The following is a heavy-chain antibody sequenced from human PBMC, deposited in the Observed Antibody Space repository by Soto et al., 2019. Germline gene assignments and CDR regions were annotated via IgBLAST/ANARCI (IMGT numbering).Heavy chain of an antibody. CDR3: ARDQVGATHFAY. CDR1: DSISTYY. V-gene: IGHV4-59*01. Sequence: QVQLQESGPGLVKPSETLSLTCTVDSISTYYWNWIRQTPGKGLEWIGYIYYLGRTNYNRSLKSRXXIXIXXSKNQFCLRLNSVTAADTAVYYCARDQVGATHFAYWGQGALVTFSS. CDR2: IYYLGRT. D-gene: IGHD1-26*01. J-gene: IGHJ4*02.